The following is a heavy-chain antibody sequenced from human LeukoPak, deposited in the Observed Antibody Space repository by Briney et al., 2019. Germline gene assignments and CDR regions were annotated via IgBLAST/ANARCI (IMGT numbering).Heavy chain of an antibody. D-gene: IGHD3-22*01. Sequence: PSQTLSLTCTVSGGSISSDSYYWSWIRQPPGKGLEWIGYIYYSGSTYYNPSLKSRVTISVDTSKNQFSLKLTSVTAADTAVYYCARDSSGSITKGYLYYYMDVWGKGTTVTVS. CDR2: IYYSGST. CDR1: GGSISSDSYY. V-gene: IGHV4-30-4*08. CDR3: ARDSSGSITKGYLYYYMDV. J-gene: IGHJ6*03.